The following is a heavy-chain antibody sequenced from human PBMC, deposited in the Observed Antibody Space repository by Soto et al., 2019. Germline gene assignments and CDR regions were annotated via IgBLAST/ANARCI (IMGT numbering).Heavy chain of an antibody. V-gene: IGHV3-23*01. J-gene: IGHJ6*03. CDR3: EKRRGVVAAVGYMDV. CDR1: GSTFSSYA. D-gene: IGHD2-15*01. CDR2: ISGSGGST. Sequence: GGSLRLSCAASGSTFSSYAMSWVRQAPGKGLEWVSAISGSGGSTYYADSVKGRFTISRDNSKNTLYLQMNSLRAEDTAVYYCEKRRGVVAAVGYMDVWGKGTTVTVS.